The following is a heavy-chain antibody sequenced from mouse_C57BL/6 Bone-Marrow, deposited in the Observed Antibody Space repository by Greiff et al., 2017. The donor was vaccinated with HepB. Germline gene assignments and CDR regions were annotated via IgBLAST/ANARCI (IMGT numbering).Heavy chain of an antibody. J-gene: IGHJ4*01. Sequence: EVKVVESGGGLVKPGGSLKLSCAASGFTFSSYAMSWVCQTPEKRLEWVATISDGGSYTYYPDNVKGRFTISRDNAKNNLYLQMSHLKSEDTAMYYCARENYYGSNAMDYWGQGTSVTVSS. D-gene: IGHD1-1*01. CDR3: ARENYYGSNAMDY. V-gene: IGHV5-4*01. CDR2: ISDGGSYT. CDR1: GFTFSSYA.